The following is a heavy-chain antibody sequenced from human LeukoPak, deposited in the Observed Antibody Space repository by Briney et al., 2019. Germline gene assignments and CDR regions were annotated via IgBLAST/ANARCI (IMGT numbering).Heavy chain of an antibody. CDR1: GYSISSGYY. V-gene: IGHV4-38-2*02. J-gene: IGHJ4*02. Sequence: PSETLSLTCTVSGYSISSGYYWGWIRQPPGKGLEWIGSIYHSGSTYYNPSLKSRVTISVDTSKNQFSLKLSSVTAADTAVYYCARQAYYGSGSYYWGQGTLVTVSS. CDR3: ARQAYYGSGSYY. D-gene: IGHD3-10*01. CDR2: IYHSGST.